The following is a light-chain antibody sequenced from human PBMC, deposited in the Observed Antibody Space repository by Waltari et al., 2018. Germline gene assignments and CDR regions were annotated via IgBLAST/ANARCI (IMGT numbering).Light chain of an antibody. CDR3: CSYAGDHPLYFVAYL. J-gene: IGLJ1*01. CDR2: AVT. CDR1: RDHIGEFDF. V-gene: IGLV2-23*02. Sequence: TLLQPPSRSASPGQSLTTPYTSRRDHIGEFDFVVRVHPYPGRSPQLIIYAVTKRPSGVSSRFSGSKSGNTAFLTISELQVDDEAVYYCCSYAGDHPLYFVAYLFGTGTDVTV.